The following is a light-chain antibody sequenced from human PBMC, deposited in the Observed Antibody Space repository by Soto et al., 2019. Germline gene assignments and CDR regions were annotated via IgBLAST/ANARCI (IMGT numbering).Light chain of an antibody. Sequence: EIVLTQSPGTLSVSPGERATLSCRASQSVGSDLAWYQQKPGQAPRLLIYGTSSRATGIPDRFSGSGSGTDFTLTISRLEPEDFAVFYCQQYGSSITFGQGTRLEIK. J-gene: IGKJ5*01. V-gene: IGKV3-20*01. CDR3: QQYGSSIT. CDR2: GTS. CDR1: QSVGSD.